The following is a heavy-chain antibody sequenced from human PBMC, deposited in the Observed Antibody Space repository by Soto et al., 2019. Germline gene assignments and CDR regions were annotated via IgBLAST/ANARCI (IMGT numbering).Heavy chain of an antibody. CDR1: GFTFSSYG. J-gene: IGHJ4*02. V-gene: IGHV3-30*03. Sequence: GGSLRLSCAASGFTFSSYGMHWVRQAPGKGLEWVAVISYDGSNKYYADSVKGRFTISRDNSKNTLYLQMNSLRAEDTAVYYCARDLDDSSGYYNCPDYWGQGTLVTVS. CDR2: ISYDGSNK. CDR3: ARDLDDSSGYYNCPDY. D-gene: IGHD3-22*01.